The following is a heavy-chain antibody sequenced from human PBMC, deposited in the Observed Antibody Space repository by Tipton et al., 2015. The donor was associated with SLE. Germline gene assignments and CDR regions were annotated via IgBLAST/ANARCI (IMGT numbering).Heavy chain of an antibody. CDR2: INNRGYT. CDR1: GDSINSGGYY. V-gene: IGHV4-31*03. J-gene: IGHJ4*02. CDR3: ARGGDSNSPFDY. Sequence: TLSLTCTVSGDSINSGGYYWSWIRQYPGQGLEWIGYINNRGYTYYKPSLKSRAIISVDTSKNQFSLKLSSVTAADTAVYYCARGGDSNSPFDYWGQGTLVTVSS. D-gene: IGHD6-6*01.